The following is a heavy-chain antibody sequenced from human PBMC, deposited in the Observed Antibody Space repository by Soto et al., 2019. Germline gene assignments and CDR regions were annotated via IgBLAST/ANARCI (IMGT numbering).Heavy chain of an antibody. J-gene: IGHJ4*02. CDR2: IYYSGST. Sequence: SQTLSLTCTVSGGSLSRYYWSWIRQPPGKGLEWIGYIYYSGSTNYNPSLKSRVTISVDTSKNHFSLKLSSVTPADTAVFFCLMIPRRPSKGIFPYSGQGTL. D-gene: IGHD3-9*01. CDR3: LMIPRRPSKGIFPY. CDR1: GGSLSRYY. V-gene: IGHV4-59*01.